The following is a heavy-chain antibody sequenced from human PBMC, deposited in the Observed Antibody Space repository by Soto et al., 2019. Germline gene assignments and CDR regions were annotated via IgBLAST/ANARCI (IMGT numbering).Heavy chain of an antibody. J-gene: IGHJ6*02. Sequence: QVQLVESGGGVVQPGRSLRLSCAASGFTFSSYGMHWVRQAPGKGLEWVAVISYDGSNKYYADSVKGRFTISRDNSKNTLYLQMNSLRAEDTAVYYCAKEKGQQQLDGGKYYYGMDVWGQGTTVTVSS. CDR2: ISYDGSNK. D-gene: IGHD6-13*01. CDR3: AKEKGQQQLDGGKYYYGMDV. V-gene: IGHV3-30*18. CDR1: GFTFSSYG.